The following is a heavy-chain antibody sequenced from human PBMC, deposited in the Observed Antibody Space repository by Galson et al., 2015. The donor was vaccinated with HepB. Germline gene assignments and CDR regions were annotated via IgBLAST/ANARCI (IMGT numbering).Heavy chain of an antibody. Sequence: SLRLSCAASGFTFSSYAMSWVRQAPGKGLEWVSAISGSGGSTYYADSVKGRFTISRDNSKNTLYLQMSSLRAEDTAVYYCAKVAWCTNGVCYTPPYYDYVWGSYRYTGYLDYWGQGTLVTVSS. D-gene: IGHD3-16*02. J-gene: IGHJ4*02. CDR2: ISGSGGST. V-gene: IGHV3-23*01. CDR1: GFTFSSYA. CDR3: AKVAWCTNGVCYTPPYYDYVWGSYRYTGYLDY.